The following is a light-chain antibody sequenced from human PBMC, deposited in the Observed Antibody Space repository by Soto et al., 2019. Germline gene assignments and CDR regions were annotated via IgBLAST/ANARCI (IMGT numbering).Light chain of an antibody. J-gene: IGKJ3*01. CDR2: TTS. V-gene: IGKV3-20*01. CDR3: QQCGGSPLFS. CDR1: QSVTSSC. Sequence: EIVLTQSPGTLSLSPGERATLTCTASQSVTSSCLAWYQRKPGQAPRLLIHTTSIRATDIPDRFCGSGSGTDFTLTISRLEPEDFAVYYCQQCGGSPLFSFGPGTRVDI.